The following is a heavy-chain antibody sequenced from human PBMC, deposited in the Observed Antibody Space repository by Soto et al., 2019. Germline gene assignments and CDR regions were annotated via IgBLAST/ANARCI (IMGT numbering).Heavy chain of an antibody. J-gene: IGHJ6*02. CDR3: ARVTVYVPFLFPCLDV. CDR2: INQSGSA. Sequence: QVQLQQWGAVLLRPSETLSLTCAVSGESFSGYYWTWIRQPPGKGLEWIGEINQSGSADYNPSLKSRVTMSADTSKKHFSLKVTSVTAADTATYYCARVTVYVPFLFPCLDVWGQGTTVIVSS. CDR1: GESFSGYY. V-gene: IGHV4-34*02. D-gene: IGHD3-10*02.